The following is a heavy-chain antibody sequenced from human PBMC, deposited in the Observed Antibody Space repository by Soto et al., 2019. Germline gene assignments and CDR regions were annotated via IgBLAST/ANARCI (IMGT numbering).Heavy chain of an antibody. J-gene: IGHJ4*02. V-gene: IGHV4-59*13. CDR3: ALRSMAVVPEY. Sequence: QVQLQESGPGLVKPAETLSLTSAVSGDSITSYYCMWIRQPTGKGLESIGYLYYGRSANYNPSLKSRVTLSVDTSTNQCSLTLSSMTAADTAVYYCALRSMAVVPEYWGQGTLVTVSS. CDR2: LYYGRSA. D-gene: IGHD3-22*01. CDR1: GDSITSYY.